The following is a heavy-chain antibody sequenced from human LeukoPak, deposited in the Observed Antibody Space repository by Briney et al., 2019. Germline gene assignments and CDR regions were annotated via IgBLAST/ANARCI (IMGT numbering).Heavy chain of an antibody. J-gene: IGHJ3*02. CDR2: ISAYNGNT. Sequence: ASVKVSCKASGYTFSSYGISWVRQAPGQGLEWMGWISAYNGNTNYVQKLQGRVTMTTDTSTSTAYMELRSLRSDDTAVHYCARGPYYYDSSGYLGAFDIWGQGTMVTVSS. D-gene: IGHD3-22*01. CDR1: GYTFSSYG. V-gene: IGHV1-18*01. CDR3: ARGPYYYDSSGYLGAFDI.